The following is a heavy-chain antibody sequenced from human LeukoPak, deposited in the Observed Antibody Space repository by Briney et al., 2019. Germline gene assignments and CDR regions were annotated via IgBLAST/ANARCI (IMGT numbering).Heavy chain of an antibody. D-gene: IGHD5-18*01. CDR3: ARGRVTYDAFDI. Sequence: ASVKVSCKASGYTFTSCGISWVRQSPGQGLEWMGWISAYNGNKKYAQKLQGRVTLTTDTSTSAAYMELRSLRSDDTAVYYCARGRVTYDAFDIWGQGTMVTVSS. CDR2: ISAYNGNK. CDR1: GYTFTSCG. J-gene: IGHJ3*02. V-gene: IGHV1-18*01.